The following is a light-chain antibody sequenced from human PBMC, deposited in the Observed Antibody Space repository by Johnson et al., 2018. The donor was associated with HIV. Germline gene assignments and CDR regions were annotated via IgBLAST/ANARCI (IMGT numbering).Light chain of an antibody. J-gene: IGLJ1*01. CDR1: SSNIGNNY. CDR3: GTWDSSLSAYV. V-gene: IGLV1-51*02. CDR2: EKN. Sequence: QSVLTQPPSMSAAPGQQVTISCSGSSSNIGNNYVSWYQQLPGTAPKLLIYEKNKRPSGIPDRFSASKSGTSATLGITGLQTGDEADYYCGTWDSSLSAYVFGTGTKVTV.